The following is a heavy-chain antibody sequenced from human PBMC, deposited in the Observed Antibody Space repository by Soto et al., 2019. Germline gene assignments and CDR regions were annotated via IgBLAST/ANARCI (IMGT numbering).Heavy chain of an antibody. CDR2: ISGSGGST. CDR3: AKVEDIVVVPAACFDY. Sequence: GSLRLSCAASGFTFSSYAMSWVRQAPGKGLEWVSAISGSGGSTYYADSVKGRFTISRDNSKNTLYLQMNSLRAEDTAVYYCAKVEDIVVVPAACFDYWGQGTLVTVSS. CDR1: GFTFSSYA. V-gene: IGHV3-23*01. J-gene: IGHJ4*02. D-gene: IGHD2-2*01.